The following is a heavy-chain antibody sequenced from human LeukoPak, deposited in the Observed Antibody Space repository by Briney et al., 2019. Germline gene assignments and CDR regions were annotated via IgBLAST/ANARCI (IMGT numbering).Heavy chain of an antibody. CDR3: AKFRGLTFDDAFDI. CDR1: GFTFSNYA. V-gene: IGHV3-23*01. Sequence: GGSLRLSCAASGFTFSNYAMSWVRLAPGKGLDWVSAISGSGGSTYYADSVKGRFTISRDSSKNKLYLKMNSLRAEDTAVYYCAKFRGLTFDDAFDIWGQGTMVTVSS. D-gene: IGHD3-10*01. J-gene: IGHJ3*02. CDR2: ISGSGGST.